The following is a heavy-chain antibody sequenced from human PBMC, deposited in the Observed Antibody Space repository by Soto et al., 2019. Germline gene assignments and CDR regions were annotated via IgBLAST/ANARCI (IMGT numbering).Heavy chain of an antibody. Sequence: SETLSLTCTISGGSVSVYYWSWIRQPPGQALEWIGYIYDSGSPYYNPSLRSRVIISADTSKNQISLKLTSATAADTAVYYCARGVGSSPPRYWGRGTLVTVSS. D-gene: IGHD1-26*01. CDR2: IYDSGSP. J-gene: IGHJ4*02. CDR1: GGSVSVYY. V-gene: IGHV4-59*02. CDR3: ARGVGSSPPRY.